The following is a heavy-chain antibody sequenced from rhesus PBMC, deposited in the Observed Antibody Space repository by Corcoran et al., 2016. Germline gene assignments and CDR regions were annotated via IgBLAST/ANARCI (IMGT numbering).Heavy chain of an antibody. D-gene: IGHD3-3*01. V-gene: IGHV4-93*01. CDR2: IYGSGGSI. CDR1: GVSISSSNW. CDR3: ARAGGFWTGFYGLDS. Sequence: QVQLQESGPAVVKPSETLSLTCAVSGVSISSSNWWSWIRQSPGKGVEWIGGIYGSGGSIEYNPSLKSRVTSSKDTSKNQFSLKLSSVTAADTAVYYCARAGGFWTGFYGLDSWGQGVVVTVSS. J-gene: IGHJ6*01.